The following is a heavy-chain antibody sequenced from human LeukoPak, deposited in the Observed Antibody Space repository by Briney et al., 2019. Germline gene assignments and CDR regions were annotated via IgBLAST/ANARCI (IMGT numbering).Heavy chain of an antibody. J-gene: IGHJ4*02. Sequence: GGSLRLSCAASEFTFSTYAMHWVRQAPGKGLEWVAAISKDGSNKYNADSVKGRFTISRDNSKNTLYLQMNSLRTEDTAVYYCARDLGDYYFDYWGQGTLVTVSS. D-gene: IGHD2-21*01. CDR2: ISKDGSNK. CDR1: EFTFSTYA. V-gene: IGHV3-30-3*01. CDR3: ARDLGDYYFDY.